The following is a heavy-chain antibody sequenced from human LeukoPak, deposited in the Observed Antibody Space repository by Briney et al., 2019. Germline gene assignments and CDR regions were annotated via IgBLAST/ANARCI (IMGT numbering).Heavy chain of an antibody. V-gene: IGHV3-9*01. D-gene: IGHD4-17*01. CDR2: IGSTSGTM. Sequence: GGSLRLSCAASGFRFDAMHWVRQGPGKGLEWVSGIGSTSGTMDYADSVKGRSTISRDNAKNSLYLQMSSLRAEDTAIYYCVRGTTVTTMGWLDHWGQGTLVTVSS. CDR3: VRGTTVTTMGWLDH. J-gene: IGHJ5*02. CDR1: GFRFDA.